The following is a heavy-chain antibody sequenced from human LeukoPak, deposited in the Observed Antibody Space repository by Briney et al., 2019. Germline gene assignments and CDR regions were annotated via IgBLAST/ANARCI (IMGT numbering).Heavy chain of an antibody. Sequence: ASVKVSCKASGFTFNAYNIHWVRQAPGQGLEWMGWINPKSGGANYAQKFQGRVTMTRDTSISTAYMELSSLRSEDTAVYYCARGIRSTAKKYYFDYWGQGTLVTVSS. D-gene: IGHD2-21*02. CDR3: ARGIRSTAKKYYFDY. J-gene: IGHJ4*02. CDR1: GFTFNAYN. V-gene: IGHV1-2*02. CDR2: INPKSGGA.